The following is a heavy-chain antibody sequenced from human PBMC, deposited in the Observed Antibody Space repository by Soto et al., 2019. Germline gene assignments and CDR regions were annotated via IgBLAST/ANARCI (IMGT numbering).Heavy chain of an antibody. CDR3: AKGEDFWSGYPRLRVMDV. CDR2: ISGSGGST. CDR1: GFTFSSYA. D-gene: IGHD3-3*01. Sequence: PGGSLRLSCAASGFTFSSYAMSWVRQAPGKGLEWVSAISGSGGSTYYADSVKGRFTISRDNSKNTLYLQMNSLRAEDTAVYYCAKGEDFWSGYPRLRVMDVWGQGTTVTVSS. J-gene: IGHJ6*02. V-gene: IGHV3-23*01.